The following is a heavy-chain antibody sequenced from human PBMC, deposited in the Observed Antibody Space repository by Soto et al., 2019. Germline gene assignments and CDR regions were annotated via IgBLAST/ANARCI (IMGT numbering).Heavy chain of an antibody. V-gene: IGHV3-30*04. CDR1: GFRFSDYV. CDR3: ARQGMPAPKYYYRHLDV. J-gene: IGHJ6*02. D-gene: IGHD2-2*01. CDR2: ISYDQSNK. Sequence: QVQLVESGGGVVQPGRSLRLSCAASGFRFSDYVLHWVRQAPGKGLEWVTLISYDQSNKNFADSVKGRFTISRDNSKNALYLEMNSLRVEDTGVYYCARQGMPAPKYYYRHLDVWGQGTTVTVS.